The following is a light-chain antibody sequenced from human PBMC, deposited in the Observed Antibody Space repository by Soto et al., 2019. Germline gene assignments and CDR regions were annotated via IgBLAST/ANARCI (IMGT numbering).Light chain of an antibody. Sequence: QSALTQPASVSGSPGQSITISCTGTTSDIGTYYYVSWYQQHPGTAPKLMIYEVSNRPSGVSNRFSGSKSGNTASLTISGLQAEDEADYYCSSYTTISTPMVFGGGTKLTVL. CDR1: TSDIGTYYY. V-gene: IGLV2-14*01. J-gene: IGLJ2*01. CDR3: SSYTTISTPMV. CDR2: EVS.